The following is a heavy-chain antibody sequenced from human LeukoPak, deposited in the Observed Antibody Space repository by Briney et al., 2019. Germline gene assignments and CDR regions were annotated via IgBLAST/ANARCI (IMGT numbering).Heavy chain of an antibody. CDR2: IYSGGST. J-gene: IGHJ6*02. V-gene: IGHV3-53*01. D-gene: IGHD4-11*01. Sequence: PGGSLRLSSAASGFTVSNNYMSWVRQAPGKGLEWVSVIYSGGSTYYADSVKGRFTISRDNSKNTLYLQMNSLRAEDTAVYYCARDEPSKDYSNYYGMDVWGQGTTVTVSS. CDR3: ARDEPSKDYSNYYGMDV. CDR1: GFTVSNNY.